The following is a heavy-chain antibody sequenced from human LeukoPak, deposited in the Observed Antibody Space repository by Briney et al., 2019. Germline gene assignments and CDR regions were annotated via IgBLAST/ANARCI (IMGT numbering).Heavy chain of an antibody. D-gene: IGHD6-13*01. CDR2: ISGSGGST. CDR3: TREEGYSSSWTPPLGY. V-gene: IGHV3-23*01. CDR1: GFTFSSYA. Sequence: GGSLRLSCAASGFTFSSYAMSWVRQAPGKGLEWVSAISGSGGSTYYADSVKGRFTISRDNSKNTLYLQMNSLKTEDTAVYYCTREEGYSSSWTPPLGYWGQGTLVTVSS. J-gene: IGHJ4*02.